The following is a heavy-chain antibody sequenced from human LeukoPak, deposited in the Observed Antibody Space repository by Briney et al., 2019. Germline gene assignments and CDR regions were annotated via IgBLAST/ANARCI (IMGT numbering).Heavy chain of an antibody. V-gene: IGHV4-4*07. Sequence: TSETLSLTCTVSGGSISSYYWSWIRQPAGKGLEWIGRIYTSGSTNYNPSLKSRVTISVDTSKKQFSLKLTSVTVADTAVYYCARETSQKGAHYMDVWGKGTTVTISS. CDR2: IYTSGST. CDR3: ARETSQKGAHYMDV. J-gene: IGHJ6*03. CDR1: GGSISSYY. D-gene: IGHD3-16*01.